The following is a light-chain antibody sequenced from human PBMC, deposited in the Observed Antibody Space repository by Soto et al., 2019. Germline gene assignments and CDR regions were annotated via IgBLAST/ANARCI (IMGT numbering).Light chain of an antibody. CDR2: GAS. J-gene: IGKJ3*01. Sequence: EIVLTQSPGTLSLSPGATATLSCRASQSVSRNYLAWFQQKPGQAPRLLIHGASSRAAGTPDRCSGSGSGTDFTLTISRLYPEDCAVYYCHHYGDSPIYTFGPGTKVDFK. V-gene: IGKV3-20*01. CDR3: HHYGDSPIYT. CDR1: QSVSRNY.